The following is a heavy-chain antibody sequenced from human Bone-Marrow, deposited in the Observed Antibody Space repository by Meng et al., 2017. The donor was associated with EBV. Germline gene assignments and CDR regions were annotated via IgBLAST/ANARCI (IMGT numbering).Heavy chain of an antibody. Sequence: QVQLVKSGDEMKQSWASVRASWKASGYTFIGSFMHWVREAPGQGLEWVGRINPKTGDSDLSPKFRGRVSLTRDTSTGTAYMDFSSLQSGDTAVYFCATPLETTMAPDHWGQGTLVTVSS. CDR1: GYTFIGSF. D-gene: IGHD5-18*01. CDR2: INPKTGDS. J-gene: IGHJ4*02. V-gene: IGHV1-2*06. CDR3: ATPLETTMAPDH.